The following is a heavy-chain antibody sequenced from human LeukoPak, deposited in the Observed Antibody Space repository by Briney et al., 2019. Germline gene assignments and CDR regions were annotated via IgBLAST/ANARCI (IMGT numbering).Heavy chain of an antibody. Sequence: ASVKVSCKASGYTFTGYYMHWVRQAPGQGLEWMGWINPDSGGTNYAQKFQGRVTVTRDTSISTAYMELSTLRSDDTAVYYCARGGEYSRSSSTYWGKGTLVTVSS. CDR1: GYTFTGYY. CDR3: ARGGEYSRSSSTY. D-gene: IGHD6-6*01. J-gene: IGHJ4*02. CDR2: INPDSGGT. V-gene: IGHV1-2*02.